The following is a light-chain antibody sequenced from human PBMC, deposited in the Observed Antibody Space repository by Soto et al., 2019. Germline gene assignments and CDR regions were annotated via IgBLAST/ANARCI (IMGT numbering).Light chain of an antibody. CDR3: QQYGSSPWT. Sequence: EILLTQSPGTLSLSPGERATLSCRASQSVSSSYLAWYQQKPGQAPRLLIYGASSRATGIPDRFSRSGSGPDFPLTISRLEPEDFAVYYCQQYGSSPWTFGQGTQVDIK. CDR1: QSVSSSY. J-gene: IGKJ1*01. V-gene: IGKV3-20*01. CDR2: GAS.